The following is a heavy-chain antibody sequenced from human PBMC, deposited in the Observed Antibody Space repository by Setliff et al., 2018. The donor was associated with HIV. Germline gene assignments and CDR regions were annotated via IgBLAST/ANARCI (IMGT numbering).Heavy chain of an antibody. V-gene: IGHV3-21*01. J-gene: IGHJ3*01. CDR1: GFLFNRYS. CDR3: AREVLRGGDDAFGL. D-gene: IGHD3-10*01. CDR2: ISNSSRYY. Sequence: KPGGSLRLSCSASGFLFNRYSLNWVRQVPGRGPEWVASISNSSRYYWVKARYGDSVGGRFTISGDYAKNSVYLQMNGLRVEDSAVYYCAREVLRGGDDAFGLWGRGTVVTVSS.